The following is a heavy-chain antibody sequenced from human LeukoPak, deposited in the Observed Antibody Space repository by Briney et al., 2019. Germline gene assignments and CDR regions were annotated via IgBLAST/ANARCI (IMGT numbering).Heavy chain of an antibody. CDR2: IYHSGST. Sequence: SETLSLTCAVSGGSISSGGYSWSWIRQPPGKGLEWIGYIYHSGSTYYNPSLKSRVTISVDRSKNQFSLELSSVTAADTAVYYCARVRATYYFDYWGQGTLVTVSS. V-gene: IGHV4-30-2*01. CDR3: ARVRATYYFDY. J-gene: IGHJ4*02. CDR1: GGSISSGGYS.